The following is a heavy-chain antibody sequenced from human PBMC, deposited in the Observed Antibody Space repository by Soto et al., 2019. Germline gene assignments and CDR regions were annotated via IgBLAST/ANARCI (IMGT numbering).Heavy chain of an antibody. CDR3: ARGWGDKDGPGSSRYVFYGMDV. CDR2: INHSGST. D-gene: IGHD3-10*01. CDR1: GGSFSGYY. J-gene: IGHJ6*02. V-gene: IGHV4-34*01. Sequence: SETLSLTCAVYGGSFSGYYWSWIRQPPGKGLEWIGEINHSGSTNYNPSLKSRVTISVDTSKNQFSLKLSSVTAADTAVYYCARGWGDKDGPGSSRYVFYGMDVWGQGTTVTVSS.